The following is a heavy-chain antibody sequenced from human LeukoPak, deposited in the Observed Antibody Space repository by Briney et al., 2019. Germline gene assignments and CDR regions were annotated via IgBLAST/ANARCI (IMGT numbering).Heavy chain of an antibody. Sequence: SETLSLTCAVYGGSFSGYYWSWIRQPAGKGLEWIGRIYTSGSTNYNPSLKSRVTMSVDTSKNQFSLKLSSVTAADTAVYYCARGFPPGGRVWWYFGYWGQGTLVTVSS. CDR2: IYTSGST. J-gene: IGHJ4*02. D-gene: IGHD2-15*01. CDR3: ARGFPPGGRVWWYFGY. CDR1: GGSFSGYY. V-gene: IGHV4-59*10.